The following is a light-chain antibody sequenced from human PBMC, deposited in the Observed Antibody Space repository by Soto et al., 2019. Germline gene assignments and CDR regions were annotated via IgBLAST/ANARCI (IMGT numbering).Light chain of an antibody. CDR1: QSVSSN. CDR3: QQYNNWPPWT. J-gene: IGKJ1*01. Sequence: EIVMTQSPATLSVSPGERATLSCRASQSVSSNLAWYQQKPGQAPRLLIYGASTRATGIPARFSGSGSGTEFTLRISSLQSEDFAVYYCQQYNNWPPWTCGQGTKVEIK. V-gene: IGKV3-15*01. CDR2: GAS.